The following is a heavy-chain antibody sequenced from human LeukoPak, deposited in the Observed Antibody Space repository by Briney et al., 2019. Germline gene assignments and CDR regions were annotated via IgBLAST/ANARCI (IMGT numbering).Heavy chain of an antibody. J-gene: IGHJ4*02. Sequence: SETLSLTCTVSGGSISSSSYYWGWIRQPPGKGLEWIGSIYYSGSTYYNPSLKSRVTISVDTSKNQFSLKLSSVTAADTAVYYCARELLGAGGGYFDYWGQGTLVTVSS. D-gene: IGHD1-26*01. CDR2: IYYSGST. CDR1: GGSISSSSYY. V-gene: IGHV4-39*07. CDR3: ARELLGAGGGYFDY.